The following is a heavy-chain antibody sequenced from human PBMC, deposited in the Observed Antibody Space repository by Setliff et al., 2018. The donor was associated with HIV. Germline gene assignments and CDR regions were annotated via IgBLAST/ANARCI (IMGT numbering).Heavy chain of an antibody. CDR1: GDSVSGYY. V-gene: IGHV4-4*07. D-gene: IGHD3-22*01. J-gene: IGHJ3*02. CDR3: ARDRIEVLADSPHDVFDI. CDR2: VHNSAGS. Sequence: SETLSLTCAVSGDSVSGYYWSWIRQPAGRGLEWIGRVHNSAGSNYNPSLKSLVTMSVDTAKNQLSLKLTAVSAADTAVYYCARDRIEVLADSPHDVFDIWGRGIMVTVSS.